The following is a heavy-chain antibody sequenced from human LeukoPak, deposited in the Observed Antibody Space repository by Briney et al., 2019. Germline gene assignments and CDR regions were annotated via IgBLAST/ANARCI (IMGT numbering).Heavy chain of an antibody. CDR2: ISGSGGST. Sequence: GGSLRLSCAASGFTFSSYAMSWVRQAPGKGLEWVSAISGSGGSTYYADSVKGRFTVSKDNSKNTLFLQVNSLRTEDTAVYYCARGPTYQHSSGHDFDYWGQGTLVTVSS. D-gene: IGHD3-22*01. J-gene: IGHJ4*02. CDR3: ARGPTYQHSSGHDFDY. CDR1: GFTFSSYA. V-gene: IGHV3-23*01.